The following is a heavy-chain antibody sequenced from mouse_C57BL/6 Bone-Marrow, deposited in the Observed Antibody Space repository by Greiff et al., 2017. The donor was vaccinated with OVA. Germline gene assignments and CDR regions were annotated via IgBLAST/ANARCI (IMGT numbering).Heavy chain of an antibody. D-gene: IGHD3-3*01. CDR3: ARRGGPSRAMDY. J-gene: IGHJ4*01. CDR2: ISNLAYSI. Sequence: EVNLVESGGGLVQPGGSLKLSCAASGFTFSDYGMAWVRQAPRKGPEWVAFISNLAYSIYYADTVTGRFTISRENAKNTLYLEMSSLRSEDTAMYYCARRGGPSRAMDYWGQGTSVTVSS. CDR1: GFTFSDYG. V-gene: IGHV5-15*01.